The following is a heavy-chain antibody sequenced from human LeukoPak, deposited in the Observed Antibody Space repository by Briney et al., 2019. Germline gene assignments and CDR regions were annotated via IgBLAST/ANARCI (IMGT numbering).Heavy chain of an antibody. CDR1: GFTFGGYP. D-gene: IGHD2-2*01. Sequence: GGSLRLSCTASGFTFGGYPVSWVRQAPGKGLEWVGFIRSKPYGGTGEYAASVKGRFTISRDDSKSIAYLQMNSLKTEDTAVYYCTRPPLVVPAAIDYWGQGTLVTVSS. V-gene: IGHV3-49*04. J-gene: IGHJ4*02. CDR2: IRSKPYGGTG. CDR3: TRPPLVVPAAIDY.